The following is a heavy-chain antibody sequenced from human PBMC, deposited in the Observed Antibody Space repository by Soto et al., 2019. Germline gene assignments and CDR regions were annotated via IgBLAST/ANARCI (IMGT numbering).Heavy chain of an antibody. CDR3: AKSSGLDFDY. Sequence: ASVKVSCKASGYTFTSYGISWVRQAPGQGLEWMGWISAYNGNTNYAQKLQGRVTMTTDTSTSTVYMELSSLRSEDTAVYYCAKSSGLDFDYWGQGTLVTVSS. D-gene: IGHD6-19*01. J-gene: IGHJ4*02. CDR1: GYTFTSYG. CDR2: ISAYNGNT. V-gene: IGHV1-18*01.